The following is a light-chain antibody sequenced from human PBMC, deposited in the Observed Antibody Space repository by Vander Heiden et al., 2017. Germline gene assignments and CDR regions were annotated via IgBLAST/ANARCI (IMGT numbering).Light chain of an antibody. CDR3: QQYNIWPRT. CDR1: QSVSSN. CDR2: GGA. V-gene: IGKV3-15*01. J-gene: IGKJ2*01. Sequence: EIVMTQSPATLSVSPGEGATLPCRASQSVSSNLAWYQQKPGQAPRLLIFGGATRATGIPARFSGSGSGTEFTLTISSLQSEDFAVYYCQQYNIWPRTFGQGTKLEIK.